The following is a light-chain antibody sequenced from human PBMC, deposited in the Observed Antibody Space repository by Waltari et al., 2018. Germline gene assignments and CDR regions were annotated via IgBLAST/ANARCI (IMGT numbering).Light chain of an antibody. CDR1: QSVGSY. V-gene: IGKV3-11*01. Sequence: EIVLTQSPATLSLSPGERATISCRASQSVGSYLAWYQQKPGQVPRLLIYDASSRATGVPARFSGSGSGTKFTLTISSLEPEDFAVYYCQQRNIWPNTFGQGTKLEIK. J-gene: IGKJ2*01. CDR2: DAS. CDR3: QQRNIWPNT.